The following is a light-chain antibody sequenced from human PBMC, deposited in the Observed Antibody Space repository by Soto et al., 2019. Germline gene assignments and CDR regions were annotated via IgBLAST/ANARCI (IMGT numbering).Light chain of an antibody. Sequence: DITMTQSPSSLSASVGDRVPITCRASQSISSYLNWYQQKPGKAPKLLIYAASSLQSGVPSRFSGSGSGTDFTLTISSLQPEDFATYYCQQSYSTPRSAFGGGTKVDIK. CDR3: QQSYSTPRSA. J-gene: IGKJ4*01. CDR2: AAS. V-gene: IGKV1-39*01. CDR1: QSISSY.